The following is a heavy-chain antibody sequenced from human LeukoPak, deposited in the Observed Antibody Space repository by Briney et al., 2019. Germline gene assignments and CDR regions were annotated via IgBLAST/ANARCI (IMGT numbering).Heavy chain of an antibody. CDR1: GFTFSSYA. D-gene: IGHD2/OR15-2a*01. CDR3: AGDLLFLAAGAYNWFDP. CDR2: ISGSGGST. Sequence: TGGSLRLSCAASGFTFSSYAMSWVRQAPGKGLEWVSAISGSGGSTYYADSVKGRFTISRDNSKNTLYLQMNSLRAEDTAVYYCAGDLLFLAAGAYNWFDPWGQGTLVTVSS. J-gene: IGHJ5*02. V-gene: IGHV3-23*01.